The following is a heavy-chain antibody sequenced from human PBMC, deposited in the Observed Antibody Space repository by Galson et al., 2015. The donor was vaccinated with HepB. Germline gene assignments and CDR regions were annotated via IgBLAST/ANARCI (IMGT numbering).Heavy chain of an antibody. Sequence: SCKASGGTFRSDAIIWVRQAPGQGLEWMGGTIPAFGTLNYAQKFQGRFTITADASTSTAHMELRSLRSEDTAMYYCARGDGWFGDLWGQGTLVTVSS. D-gene: IGHD3-10*01. V-gene: IGHV1-69*01. CDR3: ARGDGWFGDL. CDR1: GGTFRSDA. J-gene: IGHJ4*02. CDR2: TIPAFGTL.